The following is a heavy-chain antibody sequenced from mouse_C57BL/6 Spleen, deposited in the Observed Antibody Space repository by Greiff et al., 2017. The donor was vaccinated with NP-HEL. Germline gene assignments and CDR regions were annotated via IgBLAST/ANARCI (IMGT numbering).Heavy chain of an antibody. CDR1: GFTFSDFY. CDR2: SRNKANDYTT. CDR3: ARAAYGYDYYFDY. D-gene: IGHD2-2*01. Sequence: EVQLQESGGGLVQSGRSLRLSCATSGFTFSDFYMEWVRQAPGKGLEWIAASRNKANDYTTEYSASVKGRFIVSRDTSQSILYLQMNDLRAEDTAIYYCARAAYGYDYYFDYWGQGTTLTVSS. J-gene: IGHJ2*01. V-gene: IGHV7-1*01.